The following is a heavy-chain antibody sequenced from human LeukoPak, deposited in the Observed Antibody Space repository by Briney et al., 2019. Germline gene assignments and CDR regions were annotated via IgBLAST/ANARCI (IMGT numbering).Heavy chain of an antibody. CDR1: GFTIDDYA. CDR3: AKGLEREYYYYYYGMDV. D-gene: IGHD1-1*01. V-gene: IGHV3-43D*04. Sequence: PGGSLRLSCAASGFTIDDYAIHWVRQAPGKGLEWVSLISWDGGSTYSADSVKGRFTISRDNSKNSLYLQMNSLRAEDTALYYCAKGLEREYYYYYYGMDVWGKGTTVTVSS. CDR2: ISWDGGST. J-gene: IGHJ6*04.